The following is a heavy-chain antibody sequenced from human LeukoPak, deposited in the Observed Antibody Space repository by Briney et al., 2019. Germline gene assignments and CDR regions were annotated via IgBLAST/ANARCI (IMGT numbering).Heavy chain of an antibody. Sequence: ASVKVSCKASGYTFTSYGISWVRQAPGQGLEWMGWISAYNGNTNYAQKLQGRVTMTTDTSTSTAYMELRSLRSEDTAVYYCARGVWGYYRVPFDYWGQGTLVTVSS. J-gene: IGHJ4*02. D-gene: IGHD3-22*01. CDR1: GYTFTSYG. CDR2: ISAYNGNT. V-gene: IGHV1-18*01. CDR3: ARGVWGYYRVPFDY.